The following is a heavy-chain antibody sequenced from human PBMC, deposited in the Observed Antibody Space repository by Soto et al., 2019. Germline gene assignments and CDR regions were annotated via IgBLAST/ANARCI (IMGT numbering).Heavy chain of an antibody. CDR2: IYYSGST. V-gene: IGHV4-61*01. Sequence: SETLSLTCTVSGGSVSSGSYYWSWIRQPPGKGLEWIGYIYYSGSTNYNPSLKSRVTISVDTSKNQFSLKLSSVTAADTAVYYCARGYDGSSHFDYWGQGTLVTVS. CDR1: GGSVSSGSYY. CDR3: ARGYDGSSHFDY. D-gene: IGHD1-26*01. J-gene: IGHJ4*02.